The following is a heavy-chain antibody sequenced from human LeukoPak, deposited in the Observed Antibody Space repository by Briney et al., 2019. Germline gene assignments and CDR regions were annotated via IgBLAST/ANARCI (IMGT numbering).Heavy chain of an antibody. V-gene: IGHV3-20*04. CDR1: GFTFNDYG. CDR2: INWNGGYT. D-gene: IGHD3-22*01. J-gene: IGHJ4*02. CDR3: ARNYYDSSVASDY. Sequence: RTGGSLRLSCAASGFTFNDYGMSWVRQGPGKGLEWCSGINWNGGYTAYADSVKGRFTISRDNAKNSLYLHMNSLTARDTALYYCARNYYDSSVASDYWGQGTLVTVSS.